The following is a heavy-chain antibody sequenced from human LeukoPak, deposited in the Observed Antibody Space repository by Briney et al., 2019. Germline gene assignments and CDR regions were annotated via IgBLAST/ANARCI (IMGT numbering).Heavy chain of an antibody. CDR3: ARIQRGYSYGYYYYYMDV. CDR2: IKQDGSEK. D-gene: IGHD5-18*01. V-gene: IGHV3-7*01. J-gene: IGHJ6*03. CDR1: GFTFSSYW. Sequence: GGSLRLSCAASGFTFSSYWMSWVRQAPGKGLEWVANIKQDGSEKYYVDSVKGRFTISRDNAKNSLYLQMNSLRAEDTAVYYCARIQRGYSYGYYYYYMDVWGKGTTVTVSS.